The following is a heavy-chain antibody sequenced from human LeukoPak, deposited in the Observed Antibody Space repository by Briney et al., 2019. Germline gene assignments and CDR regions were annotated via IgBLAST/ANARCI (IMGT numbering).Heavy chain of an antibody. CDR2: ISGSVGST. Sequence: AGSLRLSCAASAFTFSSYAMNWVSQAPGKGLEWDSGISGSVGSTYYADPGKGRFTISRDSSKNRVYLQMNSLRAEDTAVYYCAKADGSYKTLIDYWGQGTLVTVSS. V-gene: IGHV3-23*01. J-gene: IGHJ4*02. CDR1: AFTFSSYA. D-gene: IGHD3-10*01. CDR3: AKADGSYKTLIDY.